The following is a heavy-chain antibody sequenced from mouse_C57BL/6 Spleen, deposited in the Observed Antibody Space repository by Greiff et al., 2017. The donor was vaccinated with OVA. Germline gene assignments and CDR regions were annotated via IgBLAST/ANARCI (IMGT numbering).Heavy chain of an antibody. V-gene: IGHV1-64*01. CDR1: GYTFTSYW. CDR2: IHPNSGST. J-gene: IGHJ1*03. D-gene: IGHD2-4*01. CDR3: ARGSGDYDGDDYFDV. Sequence: VQLQQPGAELVKPGASVKLSCKASGYTFTSYWMHWVKQRPGQGLEWIGMIHPNSGSTNYNEKFKSKATLTVAKPSSTAYMPLSSLTSEDSAVYYCARGSGDYDGDDYFDVWGTGTTVTVSS.